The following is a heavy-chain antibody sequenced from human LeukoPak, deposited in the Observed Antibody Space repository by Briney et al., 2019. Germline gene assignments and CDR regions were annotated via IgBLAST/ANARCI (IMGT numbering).Heavy chain of an antibody. V-gene: IGHV1-69*05. Sequence: ASVKVSCKASGGTFSSYAISWVRQAPGQGLEWMGGIIPIFGTANYAQKFQGRVTMTRDMSTSTVYMELSSLRSEDTAVYYCAREGGTGEINSSSWYWFDPWGQGTLVTVSS. J-gene: IGHJ5*02. CDR1: GGTFSSYA. CDR2: IIPIFGTA. CDR3: AREGGTGEINSSSWYWFDP. D-gene: IGHD6-13*01.